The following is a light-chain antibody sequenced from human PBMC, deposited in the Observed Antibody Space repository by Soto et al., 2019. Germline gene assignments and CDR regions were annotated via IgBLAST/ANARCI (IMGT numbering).Light chain of an antibody. Sequence: QSALTQPRSVSGSPGQSVTISCTGTSSDVGAYDYVSWYQQDPGKAPKVLIYDVSERPSGVPDRFSGSKSDNTASLTISGLQAEDEADYYCSSYAGSYTFVVFGGGTQLTVL. V-gene: IGLV2-11*01. CDR2: DVS. CDR1: SSDVGAYDY. J-gene: IGLJ2*01. CDR3: SSYAGSYTFVV.